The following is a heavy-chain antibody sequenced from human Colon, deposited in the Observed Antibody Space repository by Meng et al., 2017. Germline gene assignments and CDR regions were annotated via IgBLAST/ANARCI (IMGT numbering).Heavy chain of an antibody. CDR1: DDSVGSGLFY. D-gene: IGHD5-18*01. CDR2: IYYTGTT. J-gene: IGHJ4*02. Sequence: LRNLCPLRVRPSGAASSTCTVADDSVGSGLFYWSSVRQPPGKGLEWVGYIYYTGTTNYNPSLKSRLLISLDTSKNQFSLNLSSVTAADTAVYYCAKVGYRYGFPTFDSWGQGPLVTVSS. CDR3: AKVGYRYGFPTFDS. V-gene: IGHV4-61*01.